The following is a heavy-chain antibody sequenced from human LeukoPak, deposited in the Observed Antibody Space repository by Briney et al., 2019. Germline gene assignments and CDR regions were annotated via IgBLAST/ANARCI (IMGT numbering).Heavy chain of an antibody. Sequence: SETLSLTCVVHGGSLSGYYWRWIRQPPGNGLGWIWQTHPSGSTNYNTSLKSRVTISVDTAKNQFSLKLSSVTAADTAVYYCARHEDGGHYYGSGSYYFDYWGQGTLVTVSS. J-gene: IGHJ4*02. V-gene: IGHV4-34*01. CDR3: ARHEDGGHYYGSGSYYFDY. CDR2: THPSGST. D-gene: IGHD3-10*01. CDR1: GGSLSGYY.